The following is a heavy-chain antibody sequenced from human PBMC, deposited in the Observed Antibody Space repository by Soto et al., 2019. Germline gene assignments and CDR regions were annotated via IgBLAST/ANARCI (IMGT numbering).Heavy chain of an antibody. J-gene: IGHJ6*03. D-gene: IGHD4-17*01. V-gene: IGHV1-2*04. CDR1: GYTFTGYY. Sequence: QVQLVQSGAEVKKPGASVKVSCKASGYTFTGYYMHWVRQAPGQGLEWMGWINPNSGGTNYAQKLQGWVTMTRDTSISTAYMELGRLRSDDTAVYYCARGTGDYVGYYYYRDVWGKGTTVTVSS. CDR2: INPNSGGT. CDR3: ARGTGDYVGYYYYRDV.